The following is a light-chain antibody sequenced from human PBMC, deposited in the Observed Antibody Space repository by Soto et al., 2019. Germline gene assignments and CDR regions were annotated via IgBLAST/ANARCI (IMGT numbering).Light chain of an antibody. CDR3: QQRSNWPPVT. V-gene: IGKV3-11*01. Sequence: TQSPSSLSASVGDRVTITCRASQGIRNDLGWYQQKPGQAPRLLIYDASNRATGIPARFSGSGSGTDFTLTISSLEPEDFAIYYCQQRSNWPPVTFGGGTKVEIK. J-gene: IGKJ4*01. CDR1: QGIRND. CDR2: DAS.